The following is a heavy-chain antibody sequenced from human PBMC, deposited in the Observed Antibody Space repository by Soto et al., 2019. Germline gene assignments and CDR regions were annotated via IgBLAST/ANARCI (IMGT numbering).Heavy chain of an antibody. V-gene: IGHV1-18*01. CDR1: GYSFTRYG. CDR2: ISGYNANT. J-gene: IGHJ6*02. CDR3: ARMGDVPYYYYGLDV. Sequence: QVQLVQSGAEVKKPGASVKVSCKASGYSFTRYGISWVRQAPGQGLEWMGWISGYNANTNYPENLQGRATMTTDTSTSTAYMEVRTLISDDTAVYYCARMGDVPYYYYGLDVWGQGTTVTVSS. D-gene: IGHD3-16*01.